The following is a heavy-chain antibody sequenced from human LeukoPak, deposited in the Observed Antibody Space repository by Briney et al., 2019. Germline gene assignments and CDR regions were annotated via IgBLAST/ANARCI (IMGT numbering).Heavy chain of an antibody. V-gene: IGHV3-9*01. D-gene: IGHD2-2*02. J-gene: IGHJ4*02. CDR1: GFTFDDYA. CDR3: AKDIMGYCSSTSCYTFDY. CDR2: VSWNSGSI. Sequence: GGSLRLSCAASGFTFDDYAMRWVRQAPGKGLEWVSGVSWNSGSIGYADSVKGRFTISRDNAKNSLYLQMNSLRAEDTALYYCAKDIMGYCSSTSCYTFDYWGQGTLVTVSS.